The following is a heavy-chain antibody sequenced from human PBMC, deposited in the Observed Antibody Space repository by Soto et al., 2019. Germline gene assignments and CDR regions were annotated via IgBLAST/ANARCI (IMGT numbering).Heavy chain of an antibody. V-gene: IGHV3-74*01. J-gene: IGHJ4*02. Sequence: GGSLRLSCAASGFTFSMNWMHWVRQVPGKGPEWVSRINDDGISTNYADSVKGRFTISRDNAKNTLYLQMNALRVEDTAVYYCTRGPRSTSTDTGDFWGQGTLVTVSS. CDR1: GFTFSMNW. D-gene: IGHD1-1*01. CDR3: TRGPRSTSTDTGDF. CDR2: INDDGIST.